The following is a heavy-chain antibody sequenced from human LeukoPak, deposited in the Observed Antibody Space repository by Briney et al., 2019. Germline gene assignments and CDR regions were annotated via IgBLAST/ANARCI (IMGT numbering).Heavy chain of an antibody. V-gene: IGHV1-2*02. Sequence: ASVKVSCKVSGYTFTGYYMHWVRQAPGQGLEWMGWINPNSGGTNYAQKFQGRVTMTRDTSISTAYMELSRLRSDDTAVYYCARSLEWLSTHFDYWGQGTLVTVSS. CDR1: GYTFTGYY. CDR3: ARSLEWLSTHFDY. D-gene: IGHD3-3*01. J-gene: IGHJ4*02. CDR2: INPNSGGT.